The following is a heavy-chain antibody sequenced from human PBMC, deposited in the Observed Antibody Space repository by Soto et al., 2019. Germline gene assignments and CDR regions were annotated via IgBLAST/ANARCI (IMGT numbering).Heavy chain of an antibody. V-gene: IGHV1-69*02. CDR3: AAARVKLGYYYYMDV. CDR2: IIPILGIA. D-gene: IGHD6-25*01. CDR1: GGTFSSYT. J-gene: IGHJ6*03. Sequence: GASVKVSCKASGGTFSSYTISWMRQAPGQGLEWMGRIIPILGIANYAQKYQGRVTITADKSTSTAYMELSSLRSEDTAVYYCAAARVKLGYYYYMDVWGKGTTVTVSS.